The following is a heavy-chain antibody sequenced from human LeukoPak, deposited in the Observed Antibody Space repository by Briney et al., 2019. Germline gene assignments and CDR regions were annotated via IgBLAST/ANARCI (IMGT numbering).Heavy chain of an antibody. CDR1: GFTVSSNY. J-gene: IGHJ4*02. CDR2: IYSGGST. Sequence: RPGGSLRLSCAASGFTVSSNYMSWVRQAPGKGREWVSLIYSGGSTYYADSVKGRFTISRDNSKNTLYLQMNSLRAEDTAVYYCARRAGGYSHPYDYWGQGILVTVSS. V-gene: IGHV3-53*01. CDR3: ARRAGGYSHPYDY. D-gene: IGHD4-23*01.